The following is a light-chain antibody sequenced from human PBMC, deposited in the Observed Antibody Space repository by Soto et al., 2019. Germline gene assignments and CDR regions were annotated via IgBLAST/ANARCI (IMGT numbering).Light chain of an antibody. J-gene: IGKJ1*01. V-gene: IGKV3-20*01. CDR1: QSVSSSY. CDR2: DAS. CDR3: QQYGSSSTWK. Sequence: EIVLTQSPGTRYLSPGERATLSCRASQSVSSSYLAWYQQKPGQAPRLLIYDASSRATGIPDRFSGSGSGTDFTLTISRLEPEDFAVYYCQQYGSSSTWKFGQGTKVDIK.